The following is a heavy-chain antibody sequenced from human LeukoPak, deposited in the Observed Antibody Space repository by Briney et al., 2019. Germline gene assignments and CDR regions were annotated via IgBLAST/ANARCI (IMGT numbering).Heavy chain of an antibody. J-gene: IGHJ4*02. Sequence: GGSLRLSCEASGFTFSSYSMNWVRQAPGKGLEWVSSISSSSSYIYYADSVKGRFTISRDNAKNSLYLQMNSLRAEDTAVYYCARDNYGDRLFDYWGQGTLVTVSS. CDR2: ISSSSSYI. D-gene: IGHD4-17*01. CDR3: ARDNYGDRLFDY. V-gene: IGHV3-21*01. CDR1: GFTFSSYS.